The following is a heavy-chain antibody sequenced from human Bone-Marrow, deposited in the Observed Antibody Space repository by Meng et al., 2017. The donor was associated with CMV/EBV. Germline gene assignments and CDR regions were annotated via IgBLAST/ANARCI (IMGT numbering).Heavy chain of an antibody. J-gene: IGHJ4*02. V-gene: IGHV1-69*10. Sequence: SVKVSCKASGGTFSSYAISWVRQAPGQGLEWMGGIIPILGIANYAQKFQGRVTITADKSTSTAYMELSSLRSEDTAVYYCARDRIVGATRQFDYWGQGTLVTFSS. CDR2: IIPILGIA. CDR1: GGTFSSYA. D-gene: IGHD1-26*01. CDR3: ARDRIVGATRQFDY.